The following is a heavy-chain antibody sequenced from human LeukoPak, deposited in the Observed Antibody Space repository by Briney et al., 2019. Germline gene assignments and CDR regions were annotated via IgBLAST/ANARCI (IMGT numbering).Heavy chain of an antibody. D-gene: IGHD1-26*01. Sequence: PGGSLRLSCAASGFTFSSYSMNWVRQAPGMGLEWVSYISSSSTTIYYADSVQGRFTISRDNAKNSLFLQMNSLRAEDTAVYYCLRVSGSYYLYPDYWGQGTLVTVSS. CDR1: GFTFSSYS. J-gene: IGHJ4*02. V-gene: IGHV3-48*04. CDR2: ISSSSTTI. CDR3: LRVSGSYYLYPDY.